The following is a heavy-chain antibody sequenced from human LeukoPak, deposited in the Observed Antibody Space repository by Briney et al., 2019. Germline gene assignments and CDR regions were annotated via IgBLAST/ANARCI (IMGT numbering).Heavy chain of an antibody. D-gene: IGHD2-15*01. Sequence: GGSLRLSCAASGFTFSSYSMNWVRQAPGKGLEWVSSISSSSSYIYYADSVKGRFTISRDNAKNSLYLQMNSLRADDTAVYYCATETYCSGGSCYKGNAFDIWGQGTMVTVSS. CDR2: ISSSSSYI. J-gene: IGHJ3*02. CDR3: ATETYCSGGSCYKGNAFDI. CDR1: GFTFSSYS. V-gene: IGHV3-21*01.